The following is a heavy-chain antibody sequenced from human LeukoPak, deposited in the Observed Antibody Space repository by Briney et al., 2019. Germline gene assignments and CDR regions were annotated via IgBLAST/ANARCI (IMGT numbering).Heavy chain of an antibody. J-gene: IGHJ4*02. Sequence: ASVKVSCKASGYTFTSYYMHWVRQAPGQGLEWMGIINPSGGSTSYAQKFQGRVTMTRDTSTSTVYMELSSLRSEDTAVYYCAREILRYYYDSGGYYYPPDYWGQGTLVTVSS. CDR3: AREILRYYYDSGGYYYPPDY. D-gene: IGHD3-22*01. CDR1: GYTFTSYY. CDR2: INPSGGST. V-gene: IGHV1-46*01.